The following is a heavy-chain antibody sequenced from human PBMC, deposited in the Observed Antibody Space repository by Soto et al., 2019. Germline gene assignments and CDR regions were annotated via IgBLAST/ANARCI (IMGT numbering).Heavy chain of an antibody. D-gene: IGHD2-15*01. CDR2: ISAYNGNT. CDR3: ARVLGYCSGGSCYSPVDYYYGMDV. Sequence: EASVKVSCKASGYTFTSYGISWVRQAPGQGLEWMGWISAYNGNTNYAQKLQGRVTMTTDTSTSTAYMELRSLRSDDTAVYYCARVLGYCSGGSCYSPVDYYYGMDVWGQGTTVTVSS. J-gene: IGHJ6*01. V-gene: IGHV1-18*01. CDR1: GYTFTSYG.